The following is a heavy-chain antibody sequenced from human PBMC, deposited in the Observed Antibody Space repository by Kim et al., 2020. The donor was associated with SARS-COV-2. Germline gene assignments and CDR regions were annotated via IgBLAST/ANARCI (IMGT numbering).Heavy chain of an antibody. CDR1: GASLSGSPYY. V-gene: IGHV4-39*01. CDR3: ARPIATAWGVFDL. CDR2: IYYSGST. D-gene: IGHD3-16*01. J-gene: IGHJ4*02. Sequence: SETLSLTCSVSGASLSGSPYYWAWIRQPPGKALEWIGSIYYSGSTYYSPSLKSRLTISVDTSNNQFSLRMTSVTAADTALYFCARPIATAWGVFDLWGQGALVTVSS.